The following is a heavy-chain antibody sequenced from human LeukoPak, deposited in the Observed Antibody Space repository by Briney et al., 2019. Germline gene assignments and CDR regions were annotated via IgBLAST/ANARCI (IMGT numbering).Heavy chain of an antibody. CDR1: GGSISSYY. CDR2: IYYSGST. CDR3: ARDPYYDILTGTVGSAFDI. Sequence: SETLSLTCTVSGGSISSYYWGWIRQPPGKGLEWIGYIYYSGSTNYNPSLKSRVTISVDTSKNQFSLKLSSVTAADTAVYYCARDPYYDILTGTVGSAFDIWGQGTMVTVSS. J-gene: IGHJ3*02. D-gene: IGHD3-9*01. V-gene: IGHV4-59*01.